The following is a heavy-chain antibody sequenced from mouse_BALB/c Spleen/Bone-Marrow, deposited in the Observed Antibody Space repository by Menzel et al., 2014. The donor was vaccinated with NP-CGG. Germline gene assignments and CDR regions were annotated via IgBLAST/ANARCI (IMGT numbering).Heavy chain of an antibody. D-gene: IGHD2-1*01. V-gene: IGHV1S137*01. CDR2: ISTYYGDA. J-gene: IGHJ4*01. Sequence: QVQLQKSGAELVRPGVSVKISCKGSGYTFTDYAMHWVKQSHAQSLEWIGVISTYYGDASYNQKFKGKATMTVDKSSSTAYMELARLTSEDSAIYYCARGNYNYAMDYWVQGTSVTVPS. CDR1: GYTFTDYA. CDR3: ARGNYNYAMDY.